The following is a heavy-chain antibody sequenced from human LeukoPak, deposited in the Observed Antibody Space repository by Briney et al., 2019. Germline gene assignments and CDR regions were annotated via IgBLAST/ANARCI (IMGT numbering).Heavy chain of an antibody. CDR3: ARDFGLGLQNYFEY. Sequence: SVKVSCKASGGTFSSYAISWVRQAPGQGLEWMGGITPIFGSANYAQKFQGRVTITADESTSTVYMELSSLRSEDTAVYYCARDFGLGLQNYFEYWGQGTLVTVSS. J-gene: IGHJ4*02. CDR2: ITPIFGSA. CDR1: GGTFSSYA. V-gene: IGHV1-69*13. D-gene: IGHD3/OR15-3a*01.